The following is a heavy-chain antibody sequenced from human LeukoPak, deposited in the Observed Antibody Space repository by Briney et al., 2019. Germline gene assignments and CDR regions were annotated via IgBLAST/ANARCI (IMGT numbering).Heavy chain of an antibody. J-gene: IGHJ4*02. D-gene: IGHD2-21*02. V-gene: IGHV3-30*18. CDR3: AKEQVVTAIRGGSYFDY. Sequence: TGGSLRLSCAASGFAFNNFGMHWVRQAPGKGLEWVALILYDGTEKYYAESLKGRFTVSRDNSKSTLYLQLNSLTPEDTAVYYCAKEQVVTAIRGGSYFDYWGQGTLVTVSS. CDR1: GFAFNNFG. CDR2: ILYDGTEK.